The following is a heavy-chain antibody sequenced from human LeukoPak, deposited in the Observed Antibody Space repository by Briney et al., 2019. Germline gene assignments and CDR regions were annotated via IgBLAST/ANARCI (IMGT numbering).Heavy chain of an antibody. CDR2: SGSGGST. CDR3: AKDFWSGYYPKY. V-gene: IGHV3-23*01. CDR1: GLTLRSYS. Sequence: TGGSLRLSCAASGLTLRSYSMNWVRQAPGKGLEWVSGSGSGGSTHYADSVKGRFTISRDNSKNTLYLQMNSLRAEDTAVYYCAKDFWSGYYPKYWGQGTLVTVSS. D-gene: IGHD3-3*01. J-gene: IGHJ4*02.